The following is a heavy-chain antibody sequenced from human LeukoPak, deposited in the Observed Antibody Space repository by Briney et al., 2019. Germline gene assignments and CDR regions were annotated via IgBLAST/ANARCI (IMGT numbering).Heavy chain of an antibody. D-gene: IGHD3-22*01. CDR3: SRRVGGYDSSGYYYEEAFDI. Sequence: GGSLRLSCAASGLTVSSNYMSWVRQAPGKGLEWVSVIYSGGSTYYADSVKGRFTISRDDSKNTLYLQMNSLRAEDTAVYYCSRRVGGYDSSGYYYEEAFDIWGQVTMVTVSS. V-gene: IGHV3-53*01. CDR1: GLTVSSNY. CDR2: IYSGGST. J-gene: IGHJ3*02.